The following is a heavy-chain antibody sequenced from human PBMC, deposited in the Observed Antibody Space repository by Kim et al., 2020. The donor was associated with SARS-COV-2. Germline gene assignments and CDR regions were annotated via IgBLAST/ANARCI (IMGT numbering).Heavy chain of an antibody. V-gene: IGHV3-20*01. D-gene: IGHD3-9*01. Sequence: YANHVKGRFTISRDNAKNSLYLQMNNLRAEDTVLYHCARGLDSLDWLLSYWGQGTLVTVSS. CDR3: ARGLDSLDWLLSY. J-gene: IGHJ4*02.